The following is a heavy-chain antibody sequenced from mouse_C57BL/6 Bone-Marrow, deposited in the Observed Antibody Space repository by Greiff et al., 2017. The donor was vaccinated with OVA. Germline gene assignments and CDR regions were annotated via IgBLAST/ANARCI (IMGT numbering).Heavy chain of an antibody. J-gene: IGHJ3*01. CDR3: ARHSDDYDVGFAY. D-gene: IGHD2-4*01. CDR1: EYEFPSHD. Sequence: EVKLVESGGGLVQPGESLKLSCESNEYEFPSHDMSWVRKTPEKRLGLVAAIISDVGGTYYPDPLERRFIISRDNSKKTLYLQMSSLRSEDTALYYSARHSDDYDVGFAYWGQGTLVTVSA. CDR2: IISDVGGT. V-gene: IGHV5-2*03.